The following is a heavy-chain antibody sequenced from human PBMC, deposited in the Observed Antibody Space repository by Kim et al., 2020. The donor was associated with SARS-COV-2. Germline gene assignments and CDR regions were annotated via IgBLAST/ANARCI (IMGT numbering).Heavy chain of an antibody. Sequence: GGSLRLSCAASGFTYSSYSMNWVRQAPGKGLEWVSSISSSSSYIYYADSVKGRFTISRDNAKNSLYLQMNSLRAEDTAVYYCARAGDYYDSSGYYYVNWYYYYGMDVWGQGTTVTVSS. J-gene: IGHJ6*02. CDR3: ARAGDYYDSSGYYYVNWYYYYGMDV. V-gene: IGHV3-21*01. CDR2: ISSSSSYI. CDR1: GFTYSSYS. D-gene: IGHD3-22*01.